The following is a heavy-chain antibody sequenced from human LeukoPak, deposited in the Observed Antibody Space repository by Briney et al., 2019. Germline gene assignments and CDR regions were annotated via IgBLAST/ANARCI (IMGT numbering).Heavy chain of an antibody. Sequence: ASVKVSCMASGGTFSSYAISWVRQAPGQGLEWMGWINTNTGNPTYAQGFTGRFVFSLDTSVSTAYLQISSLKAEDTAVYYCARVRYFDWLPRDAFDIWGQGTMVTVSS. CDR2: INTNTGNP. D-gene: IGHD3-9*01. CDR1: GGTFSSYA. J-gene: IGHJ3*02. V-gene: IGHV7-4-1*02. CDR3: ARVRYFDWLPRDAFDI.